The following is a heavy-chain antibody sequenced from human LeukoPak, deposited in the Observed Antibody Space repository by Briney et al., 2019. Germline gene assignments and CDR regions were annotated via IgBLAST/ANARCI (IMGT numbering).Heavy chain of an antibody. CDR1: GFTFSSYW. CDR3: ARRGYSSGWYVIDQ. J-gene: IGHJ4*02. Sequence: PGGSLRLSCAASGFTFSSYWMHWVRQAPGKGLVWVSRVNSDGSSTIYADSVKGRFTISRDNAKNTLYLEMKSLRAEDTAVYYCARRGYSSGWYVIDQWGQGTLVTVSS. CDR2: VNSDGSST. D-gene: IGHD6-19*01. V-gene: IGHV3-74*01.